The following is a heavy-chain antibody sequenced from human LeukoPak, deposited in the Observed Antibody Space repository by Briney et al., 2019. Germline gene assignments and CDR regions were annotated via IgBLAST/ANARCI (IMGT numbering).Heavy chain of an antibody. V-gene: IGHV3-23*01. CDR1: GFTFSSYA. D-gene: IGHD3-3*01. Sequence: GGSLRLSCAASGFTFSSYAMSWVRQAPGKGLEWVSAISGSGGNTYYADSVKGRFTISRDNSKNTLYLQMNSLRAEDTAVYYCAKDLHMYYDFWSGERFNDYWGQGTLVTVSS. J-gene: IGHJ4*02. CDR3: AKDLHMYYDFWSGERFNDY. CDR2: ISGSGGNT.